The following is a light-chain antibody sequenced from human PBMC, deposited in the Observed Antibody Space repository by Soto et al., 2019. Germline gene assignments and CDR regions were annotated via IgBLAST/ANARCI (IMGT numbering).Light chain of an antibody. Sequence: IQMTQFPSSVSASVGDRVTITCRASQDVRTWLAWYQQRPGKAPKVLIHAATILQSGVPSRFNGSGAGTDFTLTINNLQPDDFATYYCQQVDNFPLTFGPGTKVD. CDR1: QDVRTW. CDR3: QQVDNFPLT. CDR2: AAT. V-gene: IGKV1-12*01. J-gene: IGKJ3*01.